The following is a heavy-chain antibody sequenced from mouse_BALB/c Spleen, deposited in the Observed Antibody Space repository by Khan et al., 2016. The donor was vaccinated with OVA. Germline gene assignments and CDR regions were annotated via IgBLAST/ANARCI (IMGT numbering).Heavy chain of an antibody. CDR2: INPSTGYT. J-gene: IGHJ2*01. V-gene: IGHV1-7*01. CDR3: ARRDLRWDFDY. Sequence: QVQLKQSGAELAKPGASVKMSCKASGYTFINYWILWVKQRPGQGLVWIGYINPSTGYTEYNQNFKDKVTLTADKSSSTVYMQLSNLTSEDSADYYSARRDLRWDFDYWGQGTTLTVSS. D-gene: IGHD1-1*01. CDR1: GYTFINYW.